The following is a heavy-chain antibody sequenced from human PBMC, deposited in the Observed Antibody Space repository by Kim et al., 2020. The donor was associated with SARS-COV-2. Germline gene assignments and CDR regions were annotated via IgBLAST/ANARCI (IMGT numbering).Heavy chain of an antibody. V-gene: IGHV3-23*01. CDR3: AKGPFTPRNWFDP. Sequence: YADPVKGRFTISRDNSKNTLYLQMNRLRAEDTAVYYCAKGPFTPRNWFDPWGQGTLVTVSS. J-gene: IGHJ5*02.